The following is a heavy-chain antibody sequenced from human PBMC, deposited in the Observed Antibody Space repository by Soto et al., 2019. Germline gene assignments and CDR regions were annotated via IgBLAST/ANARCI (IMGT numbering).Heavy chain of an antibody. Sequence: VSITVDFCGGRVSSNKSAWNWLKQSPWRGLEWLGRTYYRSKWYNEYAVSVRSRITINLDTSKNQFSLQLNSVTPEDTAVYYCARGRWSTFDYWGQGAQVTGSS. V-gene: IGHV6-1*01. CDR1: GGRVSSNKSA. D-gene: IGHD2-15*01. CDR2: TYYRSKWYN. CDR3: ARGRWSTFDY. J-gene: IGHJ4*02.